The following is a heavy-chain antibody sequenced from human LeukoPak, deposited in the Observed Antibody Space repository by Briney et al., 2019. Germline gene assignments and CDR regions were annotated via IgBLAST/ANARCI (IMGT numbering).Heavy chain of an antibody. CDR1: GFTFRSYW. V-gene: IGHV3-74*01. CDR3: ARAGFTFSDYFGSFFDY. Sequence: GGSLRLSCAASGFTFRSYWIHWVRQAPGKGLVWVSRINSEGSSTSYADSVKGRFTISRDNAKNTLYLQMNSLRAEDTAVYYCARAGFTFSDYFGSFFDYWGQGTLVTVSS. D-gene: IGHD3-10*01. CDR2: INSEGSST. J-gene: IGHJ4*02.